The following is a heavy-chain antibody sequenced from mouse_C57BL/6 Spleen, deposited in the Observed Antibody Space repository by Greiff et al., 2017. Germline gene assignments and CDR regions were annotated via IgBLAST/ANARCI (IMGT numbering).Heavy chain of an antibody. CDR3: ARSLYYGSNDYAMDY. V-gene: IGHV1-82*01. J-gene: IGHJ4*01. Sequence: VQLQESGPELVKPGASVKISCKASGYAFSSSWMNWVKQRPGKGLEWIGRIYPGDGDTNYNGKFKGKATLTADKSSSTAYMQLSSLTSEDSAVYFCARSLYYGSNDYAMDYWGQGTSVTVSS. CDR2: IYPGDGDT. D-gene: IGHD1-1*01. CDR1: GYAFSSSW.